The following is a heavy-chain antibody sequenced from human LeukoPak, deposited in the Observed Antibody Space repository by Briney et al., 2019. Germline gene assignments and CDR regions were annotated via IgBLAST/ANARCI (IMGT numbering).Heavy chain of an antibody. V-gene: IGHV3-53*01. CDR1: GFTFSSYS. D-gene: IGHD3-22*01. CDR2: IYSGGST. Sequence: GGSLSLSCAASGFTFSSYSMKWVRQAPGKGLEWVSVIYSGGSTYYADSVKGRFTISRDNSKNTLYLQMSSLRAEDTAVYHCARFPTYYNSSGYFVYWGQGTGVSVS. J-gene: IGHJ4*02. CDR3: ARFPTYYNSSGYFVY.